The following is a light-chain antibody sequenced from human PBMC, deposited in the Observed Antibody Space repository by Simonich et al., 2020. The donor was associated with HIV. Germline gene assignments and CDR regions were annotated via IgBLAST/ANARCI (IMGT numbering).Light chain of an antibody. V-gene: IGKV3-15*01. J-gene: IGKJ4*01. Sequence: EIVMTQSPATLSVSPGERATLSCRASQSVSSNLAGYQQNPGQAPRLLIYGASTRATGIPARFSGSGSGTEFTLTINSLQSEDFAVYYCQQYNNWPLTFGGGTRVEI. CDR1: QSVSSN. CDR3: QQYNNWPLT. CDR2: GAS.